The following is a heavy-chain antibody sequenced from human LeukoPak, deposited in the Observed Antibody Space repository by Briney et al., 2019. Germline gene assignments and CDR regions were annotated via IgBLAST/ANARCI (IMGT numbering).Heavy chain of an antibody. CDR1: GFTFSSYA. CDR2: ISYDGSNK. Sequence: GGSLRLSCAASGFTFSSYAMRWVRQAPGKGLEWVAVISYDGSNKYYADSVKGRFTISRDNSTNTLYLQMNSLRAEDTAVYYCARDSKRYYYGSGSYPDYWGQGTLVTVSS. D-gene: IGHD3-10*01. CDR3: ARDSKRYYYGSGSYPDY. V-gene: IGHV3-30*04. J-gene: IGHJ4*02.